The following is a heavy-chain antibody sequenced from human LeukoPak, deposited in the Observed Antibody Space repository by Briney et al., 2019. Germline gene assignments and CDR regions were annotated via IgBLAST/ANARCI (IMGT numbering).Heavy chain of an antibody. CDR2: IYHSGST. Sequence: PSETLSLTCTVSGGSISNGGYYWSWIRQPPGKGLEWIGYIYHSGSTYYNPSLKSRVTISVDRSKNQFSLKLSSVTAADTAVYYCASIQLISESGVWFDPWGQGTLVTVSS. J-gene: IGHJ5*02. CDR1: GGSISNGGYY. CDR3: ASIQLISESGVWFDP. D-gene: IGHD2-8*01. V-gene: IGHV4-30-2*01.